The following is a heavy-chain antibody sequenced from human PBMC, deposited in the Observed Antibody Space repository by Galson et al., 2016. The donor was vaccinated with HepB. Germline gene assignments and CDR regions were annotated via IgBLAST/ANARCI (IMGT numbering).Heavy chain of an antibody. CDR2: IYSGGNT. J-gene: IGHJ6*03. CDR1: GFTVSSNY. D-gene: IGHD5-24*01. V-gene: IGHV3-53*01. CDR3: ARDREGVEPATSLGLGYYYFYYMDV. Sequence: SLRLSCAASGFTVSSNYMSWVRQAPGKGLGWVSLIYSGGNTYYTDSVKGRFTISRDNSKNTLYLQMNRLRAEDTAVYFCARDREGVEPATSLGLGYYYFYYMDVWGKGTTVTVSS.